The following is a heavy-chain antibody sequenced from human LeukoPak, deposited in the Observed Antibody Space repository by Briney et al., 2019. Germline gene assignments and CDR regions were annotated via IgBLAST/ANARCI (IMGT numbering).Heavy chain of an antibody. V-gene: IGHV1-69*05. CDR3: ARDLYYYDSSGYRSGWFDP. CDR1: GGTFSSYA. D-gene: IGHD3-22*01. Sequence: SVKVSCKASGGTFSSYAISWVRQAPGQGLEWMGGIIPIFGTANYAQKLQGRVTMTTDTSTSTAYMELRSLRSDDTAVYYCARDLYYYDSSGYRSGWFDPWGQGTLVTVSS. J-gene: IGHJ5*02. CDR2: IIPIFGTA.